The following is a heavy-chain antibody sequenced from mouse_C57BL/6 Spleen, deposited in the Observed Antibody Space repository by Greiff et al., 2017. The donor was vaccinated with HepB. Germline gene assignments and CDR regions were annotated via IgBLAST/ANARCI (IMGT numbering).Heavy chain of an antibody. V-gene: IGHV1-55*01. J-gene: IGHJ2*01. D-gene: IGHD2-1*01. CDR2: IYPGSGST. CDR1: GYTFTSYW. CDR3: ARVGYGNLFDY. Sequence: QVQLKQPGAELVKPGASVKMSCKASGYTFTSYWITWVKQRPGQGLEWIGDIYPGSGSTNYNEKFKSKATLTVDTSSSSAYMQLSSLTSEDSAVYYCARVGYGNLFDYWGQGTTLTVSS.